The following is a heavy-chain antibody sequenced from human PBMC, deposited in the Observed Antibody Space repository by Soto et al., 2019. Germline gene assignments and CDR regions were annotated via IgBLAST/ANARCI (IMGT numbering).Heavy chain of an antibody. CDR3: ARDMGYYDSSGYYPPDY. CDR1: GFTFSSYG. V-gene: IGHV3-33*01. J-gene: IGHJ4*02. D-gene: IGHD3-22*01. CDR2: IWYDGSNK. Sequence: QVQLVESGGGVVQPGRSLRLSCAASGFTFSSYGMHWVRQAPGKGLEWVAVIWYDGSNKYYADSVKGRFNISRDNSKNTLYLQMNSLRAEDTAVYYCARDMGYYDSSGYYPPDYWGQGTLVTVSS.